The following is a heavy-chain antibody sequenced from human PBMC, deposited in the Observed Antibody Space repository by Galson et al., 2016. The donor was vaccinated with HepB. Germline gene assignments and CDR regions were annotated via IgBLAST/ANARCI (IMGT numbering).Heavy chain of an antibody. J-gene: IGHJ4*02. D-gene: IGHD3-3*01. CDR2: ISYDGSEK. CDR1: GFTFSSYG. Sequence: SLRLSCAASGFTFSSYGMHWVRQAPGKGLEWVAVISYDGSEKYYVDSVKGRFSISRDNSKNTLFVQMSSLRAEDTAVYYCARDPFWSGYYNFDYWGQGTLVTVSS. V-gene: IGHV3-30*03. CDR3: ARDPFWSGYYNFDY.